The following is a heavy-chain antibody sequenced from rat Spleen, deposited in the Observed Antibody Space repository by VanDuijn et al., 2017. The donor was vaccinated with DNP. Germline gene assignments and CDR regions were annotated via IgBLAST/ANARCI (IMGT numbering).Heavy chain of an antibody. CDR2: ISPDGHIT. J-gene: IGHJ2*01. CDR3: TKDAFDY. Sequence: EVQLVESGGGLVQPGRSLKLSCAASGFTFSDYSMAWVLQAPTKGLEWVASISPDGHITYYRDSVIGRFTISRDNGKSTVYLQMESLRSEDTATYYCTKDAFDYWGQGVMVTVSS. CDR1: GFTFSDYS. V-gene: IGHV5-20*01.